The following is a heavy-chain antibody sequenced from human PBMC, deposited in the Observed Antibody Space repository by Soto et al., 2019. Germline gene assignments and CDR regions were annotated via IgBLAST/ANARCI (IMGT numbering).Heavy chain of an antibody. CDR1: GFTFDDYA. D-gene: IGHD3-22*01. J-gene: IGHJ3*02. V-gene: IGHV3-9*01. CDR3: AKPVTYYYDSSGYSHDAFDI. Sequence: PGGSLRLSCAASGFTFDDYAMHWVRQAPGKGLEWVSGISWNSGSIGYADSVKGRFTISRDNAKNSLYLQMNSLRAEDTALYYCAKPVTYYYDSSGYSHDAFDIWGQGTTVTVSS. CDR2: ISWNSGSI.